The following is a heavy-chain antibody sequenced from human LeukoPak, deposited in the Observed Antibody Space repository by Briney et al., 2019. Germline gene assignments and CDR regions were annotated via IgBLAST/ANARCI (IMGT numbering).Heavy chain of an antibody. D-gene: IGHD2-15*01. V-gene: IGHV4-4*07. J-gene: IGHJ4*02. CDR1: GGSISSYY. CDR3: ASSVGGPFDY. CDR2: IYTSRST. Sequence: SSETLSLTCTVSGGSISSYYWSWIRQPARKGLEWIGRIYTSRSTNYTPSLKSPVTMSVDTSKNQISLKLTSVTAADTAVYYCASSVGGPFDYWGQGTLVTVSS.